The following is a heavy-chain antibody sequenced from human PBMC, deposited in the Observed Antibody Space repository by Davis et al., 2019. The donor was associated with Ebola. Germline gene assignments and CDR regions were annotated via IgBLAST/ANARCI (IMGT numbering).Heavy chain of an antibody. CDR3: ARSRRITMVRGVNNYYYMDV. J-gene: IGHJ6*03. CDR1: GYTFTGYY. V-gene: IGHV1-2*02. CDR2: INPNSGGT. D-gene: IGHD3-10*01. Sequence: ASVKVSCKASGYTFTGYYMHWVRQAPGQGLEWMGCINPNSGGTNYAQKFQGRVTMTRDTSISTAYMELSRLRSDDTAVYYCARSRRITMVRGVNNYYYMDVWGKGTTVTVSS.